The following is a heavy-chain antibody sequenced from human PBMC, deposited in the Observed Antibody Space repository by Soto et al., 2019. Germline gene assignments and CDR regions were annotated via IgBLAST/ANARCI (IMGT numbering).Heavy chain of an antibody. J-gene: IGHJ4*02. V-gene: IGHV3-23*01. D-gene: IGHD2-15*01. CDR3: AKRRGAGGHFDY. CDR1: GFTFSSYG. CDR2: VSSGGGT. Sequence: GGSLRLSCAASGFTFSSYGMHWVRQAPGKGLEWVSVVSSGGGTHYADSVKGRFTVSRDNSKNTLSLQMNSLRADDTAVYYCAKRRGAGGHFDYWGQGALVTVS.